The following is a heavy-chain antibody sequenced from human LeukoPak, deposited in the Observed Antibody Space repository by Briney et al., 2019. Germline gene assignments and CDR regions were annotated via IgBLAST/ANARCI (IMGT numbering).Heavy chain of an antibody. D-gene: IGHD6-13*01. CDR2: IYYSGST. CDR3: ARHDSSSWYAFDI. CDR1: GGSISNYY. J-gene: IGHJ3*02. Sequence: PSETLSLTCTVSGGSISNYYWSWIRQPPGKGLEWIGYIYYSGSTDYNPSLKSRVTISVDTSKNQFSLKLSSVTAADTAVYYCARHDSSSWYAFDIWGQGTMVSVSS. V-gene: IGHV4-59*08.